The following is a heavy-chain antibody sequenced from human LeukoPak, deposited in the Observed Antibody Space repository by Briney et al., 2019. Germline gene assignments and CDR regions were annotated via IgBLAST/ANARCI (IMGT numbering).Heavy chain of an antibody. CDR2: IYTSGST. V-gene: IGHV4-61*02. CDR1: GGSISSGSYY. Sequence: SETLSLTCTVSGGSISSGSYYWSWIRQPAGKGLEWIGRIYTSGSTNYNPSLKSRVTISVDTSKNQFSLKLSSVTAADTAVYYCARDQGLRLNKNYFDPWGQGTLVTVSS. J-gene: IGHJ5*02. D-gene: IGHD1-7*01. CDR3: ARDQGLRLNKNYFDP.